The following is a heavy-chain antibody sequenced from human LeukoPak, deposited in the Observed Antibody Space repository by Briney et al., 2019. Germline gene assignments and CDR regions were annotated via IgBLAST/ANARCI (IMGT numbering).Heavy chain of an antibody. CDR3: AIPGTGYSSSWYYFY. V-gene: IGHV1-18*01. Sequence: ASVKVSCKASGYTFTTYGISWVRQAPGQGLEWMGWISAYNGNTNYAQKFQGRVTITADKSTSTAYMELSSLRSEDTAVYYCAIPGTGYSSSWYYFYWGQGTLVTVSS. J-gene: IGHJ4*02. D-gene: IGHD6-13*01. CDR1: GYTFTTYG. CDR2: ISAYNGNT.